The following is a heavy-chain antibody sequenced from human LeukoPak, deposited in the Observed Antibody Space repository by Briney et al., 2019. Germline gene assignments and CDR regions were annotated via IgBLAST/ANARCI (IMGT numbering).Heavy chain of an antibody. D-gene: IGHD1-26*01. CDR1: GFTFSSYW. CDR3: AKPINSGSYYFDY. Sequence: GGSLRLSCAASGFTFSSYWRSWVRQAPGKGLEWVANIKQDGTEKYYVDSVKGRFTISRDNSKNTLYLQMNTLRPEDTAVYYCAKPINSGSYYFDYWGQGTLVTVSS. J-gene: IGHJ4*02. V-gene: IGHV3-7*03. CDR2: IKQDGTEK.